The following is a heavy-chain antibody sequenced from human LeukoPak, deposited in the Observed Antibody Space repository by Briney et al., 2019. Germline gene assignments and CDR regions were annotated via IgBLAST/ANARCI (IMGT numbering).Heavy chain of an antibody. CDR3: ARILLWFGELYQPDY. CDR1: GYTFTSYG. Sequence: ASVKVSCKASGYTFTSYGISWVRQAPGQGLEWMGWISAYNGNTNYAQKLQGRVTMTTDTSTSTAYMELRSLRSDDTAVYYCARILLWFGELYQPDYWGQGTLVTVSS. CDR2: ISAYNGNT. V-gene: IGHV1-18*01. J-gene: IGHJ4*02. D-gene: IGHD3-10*01.